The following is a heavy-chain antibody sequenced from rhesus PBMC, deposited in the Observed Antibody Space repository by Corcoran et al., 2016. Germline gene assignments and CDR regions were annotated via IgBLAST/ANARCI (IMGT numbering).Heavy chain of an antibody. Sequence: QLQLQESGPGLVQPSETLSLTCAVSGGSISSNWWSWFRKPPGKGLGWIGRISCSGGTSNNPSLKSRVNMSTDTSRNQLSLRMISVTAADTAMYYCVRIVYYSDVWGPGTPVTISS. V-gene: IGHV4-57*02. CDR3: VRIVYYSDV. D-gene: IGHD3-9*01. CDR2: ISCSGGT. J-gene: IGHJ2*01. CDR1: GGSISSNW.